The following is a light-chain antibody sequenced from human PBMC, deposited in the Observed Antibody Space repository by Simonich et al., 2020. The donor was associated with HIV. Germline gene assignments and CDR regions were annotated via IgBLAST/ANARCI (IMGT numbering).Light chain of an antibody. CDR1: SGSIASNY. V-gene: IGLV6-57*03. CDR2: EDN. J-gene: IGLJ3*02. CDR3: QSYDRTNWV. Sequence: NFMLTQPHSVSESPGKTITISCTRSSGSIASNYVQWYQQRPGSAPTPVIYEDNQRPSGVPDRFSGSIDSSSNSASLTISGLKTEDEADYYCQSYDRTNWVFGGGTKLTVL.